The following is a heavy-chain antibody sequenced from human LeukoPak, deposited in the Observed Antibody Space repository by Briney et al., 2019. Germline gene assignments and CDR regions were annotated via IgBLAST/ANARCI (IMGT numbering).Heavy chain of an antibody. Sequence: PSETLSLTCTVSGGSISTYYWSWIRQSPGKGLEWIGYIYDTGSIKYNPSLTSRVTISVDTSKNKFSLKLNSVTAADTAVYYCARQVGGSSWYDYWGQGTLVTVSS. CDR2: IYDTGSI. J-gene: IGHJ4*02. D-gene: IGHD6-13*01. CDR3: ARQVGGSSWYDY. V-gene: IGHV4-59*01. CDR1: GGSISTYY.